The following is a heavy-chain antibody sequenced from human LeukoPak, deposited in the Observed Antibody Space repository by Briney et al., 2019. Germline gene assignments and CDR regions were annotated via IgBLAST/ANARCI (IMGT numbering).Heavy chain of an antibody. CDR2: ITGSGAGT. V-gene: IGHV3-23*01. CDR1: TFAFSRYA. Sequence: GGSLRLSCAASTFAFSRYAMTWVRPAPGKGLEWVSSITGSGAGTSYADSVKGRFTVSRDNSKNTLYLQMNSLRAEDTAVYYCARVGAVAGTEDYWGQGTLVTVSS. CDR3: ARVGAVAGTEDY. D-gene: IGHD6-19*01. J-gene: IGHJ4*02.